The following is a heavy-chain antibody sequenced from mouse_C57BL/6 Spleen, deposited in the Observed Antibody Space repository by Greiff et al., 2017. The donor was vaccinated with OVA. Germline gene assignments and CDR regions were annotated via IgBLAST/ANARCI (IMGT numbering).Heavy chain of an antibody. J-gene: IGHJ4*01. CDR1: GYAFSSSW. CDR2: IYPGDGDT. Sequence: QVQLKQSGPELVKPGASVKISCKASGYAFSSSWMNWVKQRPGKGLEWIGRIYPGDGDTNYNGKFKGKATLTADKSSSTAYMQLSSLTSEDSAVYFCARYPRSLYAMDYWGQGTSVTVSS. V-gene: IGHV1-82*01. CDR3: ARYPRSLYAMDY.